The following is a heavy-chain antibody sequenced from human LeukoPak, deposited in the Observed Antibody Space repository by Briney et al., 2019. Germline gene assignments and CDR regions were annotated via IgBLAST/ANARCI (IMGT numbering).Heavy chain of an antibody. CDR1: GGTFSSYA. D-gene: IGHD6-19*01. Sequence: VKVSCKASGGTFSSYAISWVRQAPGQGLAWMGGIIPIFGTANYAQKFQGRVTITADESTSTAYMELSSLRSEDTAVYYCARDRDPSQWLVYDYWGQGTLVTVSS. J-gene: IGHJ4*02. CDR2: IIPIFGTA. V-gene: IGHV1-69*01. CDR3: ARDRDPSQWLVYDY.